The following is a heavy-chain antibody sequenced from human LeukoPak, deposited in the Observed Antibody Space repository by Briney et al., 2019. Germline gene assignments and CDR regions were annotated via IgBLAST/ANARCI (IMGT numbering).Heavy chain of an antibody. CDR1: GLTFNSYS. D-gene: IGHD1-1*01. Sequence: GGSLRLSCAASGLTFNSYSMNWVRQASGKGLEWVSSISSSGNYIFYGDSVKGRFTVSRDNPKNSLYLQMTSLRADDTAVYYCARDFSTAIDCWGQGTLVTVSS. V-gene: IGHV3-21*01. CDR3: ARDFSTAIDC. J-gene: IGHJ4*02. CDR2: ISSSGNYI.